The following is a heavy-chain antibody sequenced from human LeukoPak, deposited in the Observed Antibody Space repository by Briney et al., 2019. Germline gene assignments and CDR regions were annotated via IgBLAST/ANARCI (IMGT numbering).Heavy chain of an antibody. CDR2: ISSSGSTI. Sequence: GGSLRLSCAASGFTFSSYEMNWVRQAPGKGLEWVSYISSSGSTIYYADSVKGRFTISRDNAKNSLYLQMNSLRAEDTAVYYCASSYDYGDYWGQGTLVTVSS. D-gene: IGHD2-2*01. J-gene: IGHJ4*02. CDR1: GFTFSSYE. V-gene: IGHV3-48*03. CDR3: ASSYDYGDY.